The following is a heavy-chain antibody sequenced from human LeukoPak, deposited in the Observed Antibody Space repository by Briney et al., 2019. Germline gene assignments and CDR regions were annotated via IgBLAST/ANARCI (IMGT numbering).Heavy chain of an antibody. J-gene: IGHJ4*02. CDR1: GYTFTGYY. V-gene: IGHV1-2*02. Sequence: ASVKVSCKASGYTFTGYYMHWVRQAPGQGLEWMGWINPKRGDTNYAQKFQGRVTMTRDTSISTAYMELSRLRSDDTAVYYCATDPYGDYPVHWGQGTLVTVSS. CDR2: INPKRGDT. D-gene: IGHD4-17*01. CDR3: ATDPYGDYPVH.